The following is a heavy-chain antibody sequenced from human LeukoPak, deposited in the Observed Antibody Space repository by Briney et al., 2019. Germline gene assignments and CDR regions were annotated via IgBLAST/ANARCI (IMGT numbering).Heavy chain of an antibody. J-gene: IGHJ4*02. V-gene: IGHV4-34*01. CDR3: ARVSTVTATDY. D-gene: IGHD4-17*01. Sequence: SETLSVTCAVYGGSFSGYYWSWIRQPPGKGLEWIGEINHSGSTNYNPSLKSRVTISVDTSKNQFSLKLSSVTAADTAVYYCARVSTVTATDYWGQGTLVTVSS. CDR2: INHSGST. CDR1: GGSFSGYY.